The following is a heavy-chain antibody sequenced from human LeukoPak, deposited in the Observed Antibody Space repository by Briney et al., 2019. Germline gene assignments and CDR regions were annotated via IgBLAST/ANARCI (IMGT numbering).Heavy chain of an antibody. CDR1: GITVSGNY. J-gene: IGHJ4*02. V-gene: IGHV3-53*01. CDR2: IYSGGTT. Sequence: GGSLRLAGTLSGITVSGNYMSWFRQAPGKGLKWVSLIYSGGTTYYADSGKGRFTISRHNSKNTLYLQMNSLRAEDTAVYYCARRARGYSRPYDCWGQRILVTAYS. CDR3: ARRARGYSRPYDC. D-gene: IGHD4-23*01.